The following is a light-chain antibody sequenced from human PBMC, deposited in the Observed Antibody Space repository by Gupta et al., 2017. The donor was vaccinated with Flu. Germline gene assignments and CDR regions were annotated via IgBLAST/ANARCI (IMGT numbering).Light chain of an antibody. CDR2: LGA. CDR1: QSLLHSNGYNY. Sequence: DIVMTQSPLSLPVTPGEPASISCRHSQSLLHSNGYNYVDWYMQKPGHAPQLLIYLGANRASGVADRFSGSGQGTDFTLKISRVEAEDVGVYYCMQALQNLYMYSFGQGTKLEIK. J-gene: IGKJ2*03. CDR3: MQALQNLYMYS. V-gene: IGKV2-28*01.